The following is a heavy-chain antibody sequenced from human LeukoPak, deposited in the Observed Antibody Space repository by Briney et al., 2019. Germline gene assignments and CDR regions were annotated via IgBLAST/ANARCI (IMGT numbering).Heavy chain of an antibody. CDR3: ARGAGYSYGYLVY. Sequence: PGGSLRLSCAASGFSFNDHGMTWVRQAPGKGLEWVSGINWNGASTGYADSVKGRFTISRDNAKNSLYLQMNSLRAEDTALYYCARGAGYSYGYLVYWGQGTLVTVSS. V-gene: IGHV3-20*04. J-gene: IGHJ4*02. CDR2: INWNGAST. D-gene: IGHD5-18*01. CDR1: GFSFNDHG.